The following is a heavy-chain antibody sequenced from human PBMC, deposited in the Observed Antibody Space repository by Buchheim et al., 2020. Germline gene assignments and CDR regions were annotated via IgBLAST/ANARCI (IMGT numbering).Heavy chain of an antibody. J-gene: IGHJ5*02. Sequence: EVQLVESGGGLVKPGGSLRLSCAASGFTFSSYSMNWVRQAPGKGLEWVSSISSSSSYIYYADSVKGRFTISRDNAKNSLYLQRNSLRAEDTAVYYCARVARESSGYYFWFDPWGQGTL. CDR2: ISSSSSYI. CDR1: GFTFSSYS. V-gene: IGHV3-21*01. D-gene: IGHD3-22*01. CDR3: ARVARESSGYYFWFDP.